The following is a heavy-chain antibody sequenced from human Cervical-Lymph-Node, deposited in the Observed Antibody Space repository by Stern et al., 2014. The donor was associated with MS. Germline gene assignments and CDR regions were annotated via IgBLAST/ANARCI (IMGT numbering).Heavy chain of an antibody. V-gene: IGHV3-30*18. Sequence: QVQLVESGGGVVQPGRSLRLSCAASGFTFSPPGMHWVRQAPGKGLEWVAVISADGTLKFYGDSVKGRFTISRDNSKNTLFLQMNSLRAEDTAVYYCAKGDNWRRLNPWGQGTLVTVSS. CDR3: AKGDNWRRLNP. J-gene: IGHJ5*02. CDR1: GFTFSPPG. CDR2: ISADGTLK. D-gene: IGHD1-20*01.